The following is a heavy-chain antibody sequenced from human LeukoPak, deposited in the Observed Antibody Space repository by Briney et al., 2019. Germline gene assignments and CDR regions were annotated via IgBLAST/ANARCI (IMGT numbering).Heavy chain of an antibody. Sequence: SVKVSCKASGGTFSNYAINWVRQAPGQGLEWMGGITPIFGTANYAQRFQGRVTITAGEFTSTAYMELSSLRSEDTAVYYCARWAGYCSITNCYTAFDFWGQGTLVTVSS. CDR1: GGTFSNYA. CDR2: ITPIFGTA. CDR3: ARWAGYCSITNCYTAFDF. V-gene: IGHV1-69*01. D-gene: IGHD2-2*02. J-gene: IGHJ4*02.